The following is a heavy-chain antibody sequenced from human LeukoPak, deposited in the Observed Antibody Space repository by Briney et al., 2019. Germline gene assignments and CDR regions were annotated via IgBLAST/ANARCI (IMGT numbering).Heavy chain of an antibody. V-gene: IGHV4-34*01. CDR3: ARLSAAGTRYYYYYYYIDV. CDR1: GGSFSGYY. D-gene: IGHD6-13*01. Sequence: SETLSLTCAVYGGSFSGYYWSWTRQPPGKGLGWIREMKHSGSTNYNPSLKSRVTISVDKSKNQFSLKLSSVTAADPAVYYCARLSAAGTRYYYYYYYIDVWGKGTTVTVSS. CDR2: MKHSGST. J-gene: IGHJ6*03.